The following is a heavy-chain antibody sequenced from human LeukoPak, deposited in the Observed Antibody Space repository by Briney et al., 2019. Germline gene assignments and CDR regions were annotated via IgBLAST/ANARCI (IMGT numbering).Heavy chain of an antibody. D-gene: IGHD3-22*01. Sequence: GGSLRLSCAASGFTFNSYEMNWVRQAPGKGLEWLSYISSSGNTVYYADSVKGRFTISRGNAKNSLYLQMNSLRADDTAVYYCARDYYDSSGYLNWFDPWGQGTLVTVSS. J-gene: IGHJ5*02. CDR2: ISSSGNTV. CDR3: ARDYYDSSGYLNWFDP. CDR1: GFTFNSYE. V-gene: IGHV3-48*03.